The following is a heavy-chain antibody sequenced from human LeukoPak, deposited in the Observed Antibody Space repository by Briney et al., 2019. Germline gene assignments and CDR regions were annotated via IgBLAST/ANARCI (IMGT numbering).Heavy chain of an antibody. V-gene: IGHV3-21*01. Sequence: GVSLRLSCAASGFTFSSYSMNWVRQAPGKGLEWVSSISSSSSYIYYADSVKGRFTISRDNAKNPLYLQMNSLRAEDTAVYYCARVRIRPRCYYYMDVWGKGTTVTVSS. D-gene: IGHD2/OR15-2a*01. J-gene: IGHJ6*03. CDR3: ARVRIRPRCYYYMDV. CDR2: ISSSSSYI. CDR1: GFTFSSYS.